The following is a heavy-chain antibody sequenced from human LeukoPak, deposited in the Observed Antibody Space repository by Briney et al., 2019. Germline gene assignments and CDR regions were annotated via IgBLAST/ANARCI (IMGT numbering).Heavy chain of an antibody. CDR1: GYTFTGYY. D-gene: IGHD3-3*01. CDR2: INPNNGGT. V-gene: IGHV1-2*06. J-gene: IGHJ4*02. Sequence: VASVTVSCKASGYTFTGYYMHWVRQAPGQGLEWMGRINPNNGGTNYAQKFQGRVTMTRDTSITTAYMELSSLRSDDTAVYYCARDGDFWSGYYCDYWGQGTQVTVSS. CDR3: ARDGDFWSGYYCDY.